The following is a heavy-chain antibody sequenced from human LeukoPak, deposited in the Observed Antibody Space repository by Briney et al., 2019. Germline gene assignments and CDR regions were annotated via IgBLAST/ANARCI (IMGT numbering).Heavy chain of an antibody. CDR1: GFTFSSYA. CDR3: AKSWGRRFGELLFPRREYYMDV. J-gene: IGHJ6*03. Sequence: PGGSLRLSCVVSGFTFSSYAMSWVRQAPGKGLEWVSGISGSGGSTYYADSVKGRFTISRDNAKNSLYLQMNSLRAEDTAVYYCAKSWGRRFGELLFPRREYYMDVWGKGTTVTISS. V-gene: IGHV3-23*01. D-gene: IGHD3-10*01. CDR2: ISGSGGST.